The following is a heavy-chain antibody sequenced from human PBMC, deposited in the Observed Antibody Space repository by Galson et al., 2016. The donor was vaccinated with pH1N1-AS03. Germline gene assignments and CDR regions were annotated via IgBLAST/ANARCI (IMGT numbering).Heavy chain of an antibody. CDR2: IYWDDDK. D-gene: IGHD2/OR15-2a*01. Sequence: PALVKPTQTLTLTCAFSGFSLATSGVGVGWIRQPPGKALEWLALIYWDDDKLYNPSLKSRLTVTKDTSKNLVVLTLNNMDPVDTATYFCTRSRYYNTNLYYCDYWGQGTLVTVSS. CDR1: GFSLATSGVG. V-gene: IGHV2-5*02. CDR3: TRSRYYNTNLYYCDY. J-gene: IGHJ4*02.